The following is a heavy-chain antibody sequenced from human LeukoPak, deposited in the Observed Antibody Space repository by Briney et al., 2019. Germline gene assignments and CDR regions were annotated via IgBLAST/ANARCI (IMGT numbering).Heavy chain of an antibody. CDR1: GGTFSSYA. CDR3: ARERYSGYTHQYYFDY. CDR2: IIPIFGTA. V-gene: IGHV1-69*05. D-gene: IGHD5-12*01. Sequence: ASVKVSCKASGGTFSSYAISWVRQAPGQGLEWMGGIIPIFGTANYAQKFQGGVTITTDESTSTAYMELSSLRSEDTAVYYCARERYSGYTHQYYFDYWGQGTLVTVSS. J-gene: IGHJ4*02.